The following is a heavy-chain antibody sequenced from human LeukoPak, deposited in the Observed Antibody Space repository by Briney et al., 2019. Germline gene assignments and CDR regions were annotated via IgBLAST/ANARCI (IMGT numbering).Heavy chain of an antibody. V-gene: IGHV4-34*01. Sequence: SETLSLTCAVYGGSFSGYYWSWIRQPPGKGLEWIGEINHSGSTNYNPSLKSRVTISVDTSKNQFSLKLSSVTAADTAVYYCARFGIVPLGYYFDYWGQGTLVTVSS. CDR3: ARFGIVPLGYYFDY. J-gene: IGHJ4*02. D-gene: IGHD1-26*01. CDR2: INHSGST. CDR1: GGSFSGYY.